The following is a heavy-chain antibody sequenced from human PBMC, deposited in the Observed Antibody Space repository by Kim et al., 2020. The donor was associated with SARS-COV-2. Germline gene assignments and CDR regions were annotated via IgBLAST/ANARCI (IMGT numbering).Heavy chain of an antibody. Sequence: RYSPPFQGQVTISADTSISSAYLQWTSLKASDTAMYYCARQGGPTAAGDYWGQGTLVTVSS. J-gene: IGHJ4*02. D-gene: IGHD6-13*01. CDR3: ARQGGPTAAGDY. V-gene: IGHV5-51*01.